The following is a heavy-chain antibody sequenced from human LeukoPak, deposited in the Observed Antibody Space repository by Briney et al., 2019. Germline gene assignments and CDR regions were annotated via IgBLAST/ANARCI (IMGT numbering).Heavy chain of an antibody. Sequence: SETLSLTCTVSGGSISSGDYYWSWIRQPPGKGLEWIGNIYFSGSTYYNPSLKSRVTILVDTSKNQFSLKLGSVTAADTAVYFCASLISSWDAFDIWGQGTMVTVSS. J-gene: IGHJ3*02. CDR1: GGSISSGDYY. D-gene: IGHD6-6*01. CDR3: ASLISSWDAFDI. CDR2: IYFSGST. V-gene: IGHV4-39*01.